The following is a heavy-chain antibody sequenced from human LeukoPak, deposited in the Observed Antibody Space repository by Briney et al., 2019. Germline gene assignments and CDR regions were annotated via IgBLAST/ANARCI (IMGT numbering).Heavy chain of an antibody. J-gene: IGHJ4*02. D-gene: IGHD1-26*01. CDR3: AKDIGRGATTPFFDY. V-gene: IGHV3-23*01. Sequence: GGSLRLSCAASGFTFSNYAMSWVRQAPGKGLEWVSGINVSGGSTCYADSVRGRFTISRDNSKNSLYLQMNSLRAEDTALYYCAKDIGRGATTPFFDYWGQGTLVTVSS. CDR2: INVSGGST. CDR1: GFTFSNYA.